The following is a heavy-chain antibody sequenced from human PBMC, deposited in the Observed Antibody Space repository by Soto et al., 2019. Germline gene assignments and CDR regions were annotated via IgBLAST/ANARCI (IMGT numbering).Heavy chain of an antibody. CDR3: ARLRDERGYYYYGMDV. CDR2: IYYSGST. V-gene: IGHV4-39*01. J-gene: IGHJ6*02. Sequence: AETLSLTCTVPGGSISISSYYWGWIRRPPGKGLEWIGSIYYSGSTYYNPTLKSRVTISVDTSKNQFSLKLSSVTAADTAVYYCARLRDERGYYYYGMDVWGQGTTVTVSS. CDR1: GGSISISSYY. D-gene: IGHD3-10*01.